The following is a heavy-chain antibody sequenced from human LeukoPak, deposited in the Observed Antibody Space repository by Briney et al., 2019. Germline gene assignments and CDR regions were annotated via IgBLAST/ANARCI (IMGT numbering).Heavy chain of an antibody. CDR3: ARGNCSSSSCPLGGFGNFDY. J-gene: IGHJ4*02. D-gene: IGHD2-2*01. CDR2: NNHTGST. V-gene: IGHV4-34*01. CDR1: GGSFSTFY. Sequence: SETLSLTCAVYGGSFSTFYWGWIRQPPGKGLEWIGENNHTGSTYYNPSLKSRVTISVATSKNQFSLKLSSVTAADTAVYYCARGNCSSSSCPLGGFGNFDYWGQGTLVTVSS.